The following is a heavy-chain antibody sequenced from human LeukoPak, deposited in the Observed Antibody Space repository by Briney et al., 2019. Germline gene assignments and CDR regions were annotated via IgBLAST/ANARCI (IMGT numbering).Heavy chain of an antibody. CDR3: ARDLGDGYSDY. CDR1: GGSISSYY. V-gene: IGHV4-59*01. CDR2: IYYSGST. J-gene: IGHJ4*02. D-gene: IGHD5-12*01. Sequence: PSETLSLTCTVSGGSISSYYWSWIRQPPGKGLEWIGYIYYSGSTNYNPSLKSRVTISVDTSKNQLSLKLSSVTTADTAVYYCARDLGDGYSDYWGQGTLVTVSS.